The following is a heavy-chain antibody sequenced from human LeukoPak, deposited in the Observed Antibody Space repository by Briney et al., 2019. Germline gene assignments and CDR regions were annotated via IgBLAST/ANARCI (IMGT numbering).Heavy chain of an antibody. CDR1: GFTFSSYA. CDR2: ISGSGGST. J-gene: IGHJ4*02. V-gene: IGHV3-23*01. Sequence: GGSLRLSCAASGFTFSSYAMSWVRQAPGKGLEWVSAISGSGGSTYYADSVKGRSTISRDNSKNTLYLQMNSLRAEDTAVYYCAKGNDFWSGYLDYWGQGTLVTVSS. D-gene: IGHD3-3*01. CDR3: AKGNDFWSGYLDY.